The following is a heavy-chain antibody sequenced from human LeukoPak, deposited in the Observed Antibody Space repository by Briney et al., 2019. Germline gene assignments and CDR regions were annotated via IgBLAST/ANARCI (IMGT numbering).Heavy chain of an antibody. CDR1: GYTFTSYY. V-gene: IGHV1-46*01. Sequence: ASVKVSCKASGYTFTSYYMHWVRQAPGQGLEWMGIINPSGGSTSYAQKFQGRVTMTRDMSTSTVYMELSSLRSEDTAVYYCARGRPVPAARGWYFDLWGRGTLVTVSS. CDR2: INPSGGST. D-gene: IGHD2-2*01. CDR3: ARGRPVPAARGWYFDL. J-gene: IGHJ2*01.